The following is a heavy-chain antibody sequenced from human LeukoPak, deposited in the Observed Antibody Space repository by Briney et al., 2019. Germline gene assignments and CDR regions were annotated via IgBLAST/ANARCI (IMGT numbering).Heavy chain of an antibody. V-gene: IGHV3-21*01. CDR2: ISSSSSYI. J-gene: IGHJ5*02. Sequence: GGSLRLSCAASGSTFSSYSMNWVRQAPGKGLEWVSSISSSSSYIYYADSVKGRFTISRDNAKNSLYLQMNSLRAEDTAVYYCARRRLGRGSYRDNWFDPWGQGTLVTVSS. CDR3: ARRRLGRGSYRDNWFDP. D-gene: IGHD1-26*01. CDR1: GSTFSSYS.